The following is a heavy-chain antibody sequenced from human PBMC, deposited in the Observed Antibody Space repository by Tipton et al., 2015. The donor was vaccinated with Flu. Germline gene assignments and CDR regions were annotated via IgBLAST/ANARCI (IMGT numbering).Heavy chain of an antibody. Sequence: QLVQSGAEVKKPGASVKVSCKASGYTFTGYYMHWVRQAPGQGLEWMGRINPNSGGTNYAQKLQGRVTMTRDTSISTAYMELSRLRSDDTAVYYCARDYGDYEGDYYSYYGMDVWGQGTTVTVSS. CDR2: INPNSGGT. D-gene: IGHD4-17*01. J-gene: IGHJ6*02. CDR1: GYTFTGYY. CDR3: ARDYGDYEGDYYSYYGMDV. V-gene: IGHV1-2*06.